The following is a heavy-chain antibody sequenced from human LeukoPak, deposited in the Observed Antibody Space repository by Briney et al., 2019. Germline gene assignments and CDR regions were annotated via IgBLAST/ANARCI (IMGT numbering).Heavy chain of an antibody. Sequence: SETLSLTCAVYGGSFSGYYWSWIRQPPGKGLEWIGEINHSGSTNYNPSLKSRVTISVDTSKNQFSLKLSSVTAADTAVYYCASPYYCSGGSCYSFWGQGTLVTVSS. CDR2: INHSGST. D-gene: IGHD2-15*01. CDR1: GGSFSGYY. CDR3: ASPYYCSGGSCYSF. J-gene: IGHJ4*02. V-gene: IGHV4-34*01.